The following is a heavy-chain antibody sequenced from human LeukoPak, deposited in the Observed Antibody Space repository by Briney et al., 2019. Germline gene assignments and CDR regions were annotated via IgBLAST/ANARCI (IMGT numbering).Heavy chain of an antibody. CDR2: LDFSGRT. Sequence: SETLSLTCNVSGGSISTSSYYWGWIRQSPVKGLEWIGNLDFSGRTNYNPSLKSRVTLSIDTSKNQFSLKLSSVTAADTAVYYCARERREHSYGLYYYYYMDVWGKGTTVTISS. V-gene: IGHV4-39*02. D-gene: IGHD5-18*01. J-gene: IGHJ6*03. CDR1: GGSISTSSYY. CDR3: ARERREHSYGLYYYYYMDV.